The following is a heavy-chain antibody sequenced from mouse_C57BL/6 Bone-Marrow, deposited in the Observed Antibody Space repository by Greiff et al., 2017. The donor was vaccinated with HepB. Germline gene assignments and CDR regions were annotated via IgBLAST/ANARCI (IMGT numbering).Heavy chain of an antibody. J-gene: IGHJ4*01. CDR3: ARRRGYNYAMDY. Sequence: QVQLQQPGAELVMPGASVKLSCKASGYTFTSYWMHWVKQRPGQGLEWIGEIDLSDSYTNSNQKFKGKSTLTVEKSSSTAYMQLSSLTSEDSAVYYCARRRGYNYAMDYWGQGTSVTVSS. V-gene: IGHV1-69*01. CDR1: GYTFTSYW. D-gene: IGHD2-2*01. CDR2: IDLSDSYT.